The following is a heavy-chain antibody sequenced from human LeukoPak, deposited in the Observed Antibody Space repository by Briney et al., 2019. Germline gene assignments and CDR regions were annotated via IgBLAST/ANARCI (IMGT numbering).Heavy chain of an antibody. D-gene: IGHD2-21*02. Sequence: GGSLRLSCAASGFTFRGYGIHWVRQAPGKGLEWVAVISYDGSNKNYAVSVKGRFTISRDNAKNSLYLQMNSLRAEDTAVYYCAKAGADFSIDSWGQGTLVTVSS. J-gene: IGHJ4*02. CDR2: ISYDGSNK. CDR3: AKAGADFSIDS. V-gene: IGHV3-30*18. CDR1: GFTFRGYG.